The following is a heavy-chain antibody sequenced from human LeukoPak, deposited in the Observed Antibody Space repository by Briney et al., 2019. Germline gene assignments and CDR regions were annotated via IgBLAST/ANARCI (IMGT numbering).Heavy chain of an antibody. CDR1: GGSISSSSYY. V-gene: IGHV4-39*01. J-gene: IGHJ5*02. Sequence: SETLSLTCTVSGGSISSSSYYWGWIRQPPGKGLEWIGSIYYSGSTYYNPSLKSRVTISVDTSKNQFSLKLSSVTAADTAVYYCASNLITTVTRSGWFDPWGQGTLVTVSP. D-gene: IGHD4-17*01. CDR2: IYYSGST. CDR3: ASNLITTVTRSGWFDP.